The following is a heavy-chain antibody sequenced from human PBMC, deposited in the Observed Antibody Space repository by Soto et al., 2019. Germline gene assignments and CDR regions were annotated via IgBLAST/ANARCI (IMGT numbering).Heavy chain of an antibody. V-gene: IGHV1-69*02. CDR2: IIPVLDLA. D-gene: IGHD3-10*01. CDR3: ARGGKLGGDLDA. Sequence: QAQLVQSGAEVKKPGSSVKVSCKASGGTFNRETFSWVRQAPGQGLQWMGRIIPVLDLADYAQKFEGRVTITADTSTTTVYLDLSGLGSDDTAVYYCARGGKLGGDLDAWGKGTPVIVSS. CDR1: GGTFNRET. J-gene: IGHJ6*04.